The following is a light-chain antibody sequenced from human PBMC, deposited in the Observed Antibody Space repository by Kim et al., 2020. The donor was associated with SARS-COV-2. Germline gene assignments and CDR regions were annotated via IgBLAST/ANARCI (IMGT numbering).Light chain of an antibody. CDR1: QSIGTR. V-gene: IGKV1-39*01. Sequence: IQMTQSPSSLAASVGDRITIACRASQSIGTRLNWYQQRPGKAPKLLIYAASSLQSGVPSRFCGTGSGTDFTLPISSLQPEDFATYYCQQSYSTSRLSFGGGTKVDIK. J-gene: IGKJ4*01. CDR3: QQSYSTSRLS. CDR2: AAS.